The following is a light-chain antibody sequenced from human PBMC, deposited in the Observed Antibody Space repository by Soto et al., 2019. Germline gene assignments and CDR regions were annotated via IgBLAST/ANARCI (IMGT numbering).Light chain of an antibody. CDR3: SSYTYINTRAGV. V-gene: IGLV2-14*01. CDR1: SGDIGSYNR. CDR2: EVT. Sequence: QSALTQPASVSGSPGQSITISCTGTSGDIGSYNRVSWYQQHPGKAPKLIIYEVTDRPSGVSNRFSGSKSGNTASLTISGLQAEDEAEYYCSSYTYINTRAGVFGTGTKVTVL. J-gene: IGLJ1*01.